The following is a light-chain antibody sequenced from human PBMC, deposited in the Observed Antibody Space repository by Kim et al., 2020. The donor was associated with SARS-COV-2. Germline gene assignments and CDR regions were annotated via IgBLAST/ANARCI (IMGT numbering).Light chain of an antibody. CDR2: GAS. CDR3: QQYRSSPWT. J-gene: IGKJ1*01. V-gene: IGKV3-20*01. Sequence: SPGERATLSCRASQSVSSSYLAWYQQKPGQAPRLLIFGASSRATGIPDRFSGSGSGTDFTLTISRLEPEDFADYYCQQYRSSPWTFGQGTKVDIK. CDR1: QSVSSSY.